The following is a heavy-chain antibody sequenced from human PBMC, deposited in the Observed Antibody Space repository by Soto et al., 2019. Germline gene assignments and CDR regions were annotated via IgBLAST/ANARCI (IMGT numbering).Heavy chain of an antibody. D-gene: IGHD4-17*01. CDR3: STESTVTELFDY. V-gene: IGHV3-15*07. J-gene: IGHJ4*02. CDR2: IKSKTDGGTT. CDR1: GFTFSDAW. Sequence: EVQLVESGGDLVKPGGSLRLSCAASGFTFSDAWMNWVRQAPGKGLEWVGRIKSKTDGGTTDYAAPVKGRFTLSRDDSKNTLYLQMNSLKTEDTAVYYCSTESTVTELFDYWGQGTLVTVSS.